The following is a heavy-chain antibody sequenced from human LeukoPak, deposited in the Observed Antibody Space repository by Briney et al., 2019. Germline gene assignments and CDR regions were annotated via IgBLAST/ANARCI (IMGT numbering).Heavy chain of an antibody. V-gene: IGHV5-51*01. CDR1: GYSFSSNW. CDR2: IYPGDSDT. D-gene: IGHD2-2*01. Sequence: GESLKISCKGSGYSFSSNWIGWVRQMPGKGLEWMGIIYPGDSDTRYSPSFQGQVTISADKSISTAYLQWSSLKASDTAMYYCARRYCSSTSCFNDYWGQGTLVTVSS. J-gene: IGHJ4*02. CDR3: ARRYCSSTSCFNDY.